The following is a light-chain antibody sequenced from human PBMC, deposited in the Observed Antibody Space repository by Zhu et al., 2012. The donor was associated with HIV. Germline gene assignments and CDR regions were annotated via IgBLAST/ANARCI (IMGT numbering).Light chain of an antibody. J-gene: IGKJ1*01. CDR2: GAS. CDR3: QQYGSPPL. Sequence: EIVLTQSPGTLSLSPGERATLSCRASQSVSSSYLAWYQQKPGQAPRLLIYGASSRATGIPDRFSGSGSGTDFTLTISRLEPEDFAVYYCQQYGSPPLFGQGTKVELK. V-gene: IGKV3-20*01. CDR1: QSVSSSY.